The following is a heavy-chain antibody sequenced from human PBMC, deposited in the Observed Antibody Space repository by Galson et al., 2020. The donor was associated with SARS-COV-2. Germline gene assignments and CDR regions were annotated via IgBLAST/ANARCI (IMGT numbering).Heavy chain of an antibody. CDR3: AKDHYSYYYDSSGYYDRYFDY. V-gene: IGHV3-23*01. Sequence: GGSLRLSCAASGFTFSSYAMSWVRQAPGKGLEWVSAISGSGGSTYYADPVKGPFTISRDNSKNTLYLQMNSLRAEDTAVYYCAKDHYSYYYDSSGYYDRYFDYWGQGTLVTVSS. D-gene: IGHD3-22*01. CDR2: ISGSGGST. J-gene: IGHJ4*02. CDR1: GFTFSSYA.